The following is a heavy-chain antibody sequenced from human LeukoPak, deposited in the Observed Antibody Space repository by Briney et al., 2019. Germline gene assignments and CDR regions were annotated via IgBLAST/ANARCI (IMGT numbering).Heavy chain of an antibody. D-gene: IGHD1-7*01. CDR1: GYTFSYYY. Sequence: GASVKVSCKASGYTFSYYYLHWVRQAPGQGLEWMGWISAYNGNTQYAQEFQGRVTMTTDTSTSTAYMDLRSLRSDDTAVYYCARDWNYAYDIWGQGTMVTVSS. CDR3: ARDWNYAYDI. J-gene: IGHJ3*02. CDR2: ISAYNGNT. V-gene: IGHV1-18*04.